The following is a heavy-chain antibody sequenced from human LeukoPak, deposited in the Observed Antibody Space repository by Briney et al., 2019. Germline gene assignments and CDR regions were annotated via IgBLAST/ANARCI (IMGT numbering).Heavy chain of an antibody. J-gene: IGHJ4*02. CDR1: GGSISGNY. Sequence: SETLSLTCTVSGGSISGNYWSWIRQTPGKGLEWIGYIYYSGSTNYNPSLKSRVTISVDTSKNQFSLKLSSVTAADTAVYYCARRGGLDGYTFDYWAQGPLVTVA. CDR2: IYYSGST. V-gene: IGHV4-59*08. CDR3: ARRGGLDGYTFDY. D-gene: IGHD5-24*01.